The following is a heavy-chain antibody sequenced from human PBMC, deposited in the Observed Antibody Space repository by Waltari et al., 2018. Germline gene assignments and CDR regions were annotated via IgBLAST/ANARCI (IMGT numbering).Heavy chain of an antibody. V-gene: IGHV4-34*01. CDR3: ARGTYYYGSGSYWAYYYYYMDV. D-gene: IGHD3-10*01. CDR2: INHSGST. CDR1: GGSFSGYY. Sequence: QVQLQQWGAGLLKPSETLSLTCAVYGGSFSGYYWSWIRQPPGKGLEWIGEINHSGSTNYHPSLKSRVTISVDTSKNQFSLKLSSVTAADTAVYYCARGTYYYGSGSYWAYYYYYMDVWGKGTTVTVSS. J-gene: IGHJ6*03.